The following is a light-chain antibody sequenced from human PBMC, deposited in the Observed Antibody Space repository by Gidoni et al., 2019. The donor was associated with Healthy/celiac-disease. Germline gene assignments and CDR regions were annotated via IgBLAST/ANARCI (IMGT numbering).Light chain of an antibody. J-gene: IGKJ2*01. CDR2: GAS. CDR1: QSVSSNY. CDR3: QQYGSSLMYT. Sequence: EIELTQYXGTRSLSPGERATLSCRASQSVSSNYLAWYQQKPGQAPRLLIYGASSRATGIPDRFIGSGSGTDFTLTISRLEPEDFAVYYCQQYGSSLMYTFGQGTKLEIK. V-gene: IGKV3-20*01.